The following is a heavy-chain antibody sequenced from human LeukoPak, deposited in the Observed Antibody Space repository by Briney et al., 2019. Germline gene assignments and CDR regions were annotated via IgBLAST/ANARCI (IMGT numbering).Heavy chain of an antibody. CDR1: GFTFSSYA. CDR3: ARDLRDFRSGYDTPYYFDY. V-gene: IGHV3-30-3*01. CDR2: ISYDGSNK. Sequence: PGGSLRLSCAASGFTFSSYAMHWVRQAPGKGLEWVAVISYDGSNKYYADSVKGRFTISRDNSKNTLYLQMNSLRAEDTAVYYCARDLRDFRSGYDTPYYFDYWGQGTLVTVSS. D-gene: IGHD3-3*01. J-gene: IGHJ4*02.